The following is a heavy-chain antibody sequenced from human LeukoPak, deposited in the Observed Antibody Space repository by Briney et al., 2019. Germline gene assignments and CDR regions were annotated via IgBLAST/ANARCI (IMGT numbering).Heavy chain of an antibody. CDR2: IIPIFGTA. V-gene: IGHV1-69*05. CDR1: GGTFSSYA. Sequence: SVKVSCKAAGGTFSSYAISWVRQAPGQGLEWMGGIIPIFGTANYAQKFQGRVTITTDESTSTAYMELSSLRSEDTAVYYCARTPQDYGGNPPDPWGRGTLVTVSS. J-gene: IGHJ2*01. CDR3: ARTPQDYGGNPPDP. D-gene: IGHD4-23*01.